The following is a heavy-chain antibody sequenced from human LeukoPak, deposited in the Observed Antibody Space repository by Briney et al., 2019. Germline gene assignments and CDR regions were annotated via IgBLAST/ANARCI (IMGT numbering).Heavy chain of an antibody. CDR2: IWYDGSNK. D-gene: IGHD3-9*01. Sequence: GGSLRLSCAASGFTFSNYGMQWVRQAPGKGLEWVAVIWYDGSNKYYADSVKGRFTISRDNSKNTLYLQMNSLRAEDTAVYYCARGRQTGYPSLDYWGQGTLVTVSS. CDR1: GFTFSNYG. CDR3: ARGRQTGYPSLDY. J-gene: IGHJ4*02. V-gene: IGHV3-33*01.